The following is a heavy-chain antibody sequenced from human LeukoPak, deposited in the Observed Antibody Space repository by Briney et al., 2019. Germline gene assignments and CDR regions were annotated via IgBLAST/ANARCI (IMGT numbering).Heavy chain of an antibody. CDR2: IWYDGSNK. J-gene: IGHJ6*02. V-gene: IGHV3-33*08. CDR3: AREPPRYGDLIYYYYYGMDV. Sequence: PGGSLRLSCAASGFTFSSYSMNWVRQAPGKGLEWVAVIWYDGSNKYYADSVKGRFTISRDNSKNTLYLQMNSLRAEDTAVYYCAREPPRYGDLIYYYYYGMDVWGQGTTVTVSS. CDR1: GFTFSSYS. D-gene: IGHD4-17*01.